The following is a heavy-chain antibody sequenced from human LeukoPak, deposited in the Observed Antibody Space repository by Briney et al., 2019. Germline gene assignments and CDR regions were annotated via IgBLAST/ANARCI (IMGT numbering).Heavy chain of an antibody. CDR1: GFTFSDYA. Sequence: GGSLRLSCATSGFTFSDYAMTWVRQAPGKGLAWVATISGSGVMTYYADSVKGRFTVSGDNSKNTVYLQMSSLTAADTAVYYCAKDRSIGTYYTFDHWGQGTLVTVSS. CDR3: AKDRSIGTYYTFDH. V-gene: IGHV3-23*01. CDR2: ISGSGVMT. D-gene: IGHD1-26*01. J-gene: IGHJ4*02.